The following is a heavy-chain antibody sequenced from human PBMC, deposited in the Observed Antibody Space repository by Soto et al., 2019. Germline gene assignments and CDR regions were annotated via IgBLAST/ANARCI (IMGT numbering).Heavy chain of an antibody. D-gene: IGHD3-10*01. Sequence: EVQLLESGGGLVQPGGSLRLSCAASGFTFSSFAMSWVRQAPGKGLEWLAGITFRGDYTYYADYVKGRFTLSRDNSRKRLDLEMNGPHVEGMALYFCAKLGTMGGLDSWGQGTLLTVSS. V-gene: IGHV3-23*01. J-gene: IGHJ4*02. CDR2: ITFRGDYT. CDR1: GFTFSSFA. CDR3: AKLGTMGGLDS.